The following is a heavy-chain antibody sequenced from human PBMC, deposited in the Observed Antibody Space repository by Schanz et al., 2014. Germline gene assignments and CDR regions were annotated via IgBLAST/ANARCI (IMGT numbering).Heavy chain of an antibody. V-gene: IGHV3-21*02. CDR2: VSRSTPDI. CDR3: ARDHTTESYYSAGPPIDY. D-gene: IGHD1-26*01. J-gene: IGHJ4*02. Sequence: VQLVESGGGVVQPGKSLRLSCTASGFTFSSYSMNWVRQAPGKGLEWVSYVSRSTPDIYYADSVKGRFTMSRDNAKNSVFLQMNSLRAEDTAVYYCARDHTTESYYSAGPPIDYWGQGTLLTVSS. CDR1: GFTFSSYS.